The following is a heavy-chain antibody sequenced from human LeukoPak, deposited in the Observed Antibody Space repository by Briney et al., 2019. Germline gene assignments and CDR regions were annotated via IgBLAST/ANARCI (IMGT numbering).Heavy chain of an antibody. CDR2: INPNSGGT. J-gene: IGHJ4*02. V-gene: IGHV1-2*02. CDR1: GYTFTSYG. Sequence: GASVNVSCKASGYTFTSYGISWVRQAPGQGLEWMGWINPNSGGTNYAQKFQGRVTMTRDTSITTAYMELTRLRSDDTAVYYCARDWDWNDLRPDYWGQGTLVTVSS. CDR3: ARDWDWNDLRPDY. D-gene: IGHD1-1*01.